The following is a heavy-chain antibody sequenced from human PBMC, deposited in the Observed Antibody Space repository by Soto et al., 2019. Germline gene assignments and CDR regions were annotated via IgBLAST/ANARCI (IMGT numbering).Heavy chain of an antibody. Sequence: QVQLQESGPGLVKPSGTLSLTCAVSSGSISSSNWWSWVRQPPGKGLEWIGEIYHSGSTNYNPSLKGRVNISVDKSKNQFSPKLSSVTAADTAVDYWARGYSSSSPYYYYYMGGWGKGAPVTVSS. J-gene: IGHJ6*03. D-gene: IGHD6-6*01. CDR2: IYHSGST. V-gene: IGHV4-4*02. CDR3: ARGYSSSSPYYYYYMGG. CDR1: SGSISSSNW.